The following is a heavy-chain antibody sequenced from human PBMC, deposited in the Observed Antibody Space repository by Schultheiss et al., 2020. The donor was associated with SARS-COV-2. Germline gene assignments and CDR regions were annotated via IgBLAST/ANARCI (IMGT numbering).Heavy chain of an antibody. D-gene: IGHD4-17*01. CDR3: ARTRHSYYGVIDY. Sequence: SETLSLTCTVSGGSISSSSYYWSWIRQPPGKGLEWIGEINHSGSTNYNPSLKSRVTISVDTSKNQFSLKLSSVTAADTAVYYCARTRHSYYGVIDYWGQGTLVTVSS. J-gene: IGHJ4*02. CDR1: GGSISSSSYY. V-gene: IGHV4-61*05. CDR2: INHSGST.